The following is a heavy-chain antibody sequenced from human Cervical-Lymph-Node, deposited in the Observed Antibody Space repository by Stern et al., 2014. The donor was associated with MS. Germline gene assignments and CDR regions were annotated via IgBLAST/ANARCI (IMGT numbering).Heavy chain of an antibody. CDR2: VSHSGRT. V-gene: IGHV4-4*02. J-gene: IGHJ4*02. Sequence: MQLVESGPGLVTPSGTLSLTCAVSGDSISNTYWWSWVRLPPGKGLEWIGEVSHSGRTTYNPSLKSRVTISADKYKNQFSLKLTSVTTADTAMYYCARSDGYYRLDSWGRGTLVTVSS. CDR1: GDSISNTYW. CDR3: ARSDGYYRLDS. D-gene: IGHD3-22*01.